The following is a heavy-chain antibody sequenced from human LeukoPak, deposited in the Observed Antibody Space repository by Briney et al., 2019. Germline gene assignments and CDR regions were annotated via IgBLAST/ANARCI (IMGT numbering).Heavy chain of an antibody. CDR1: GYSFTSYY. V-gene: IGHV5-51*01. Sequence: GESLKISCKGSGYSFTSYYIGWVRQMPGQSLECRLVIYPGLSDTNHTPSFQGQVTMSADKCISTAYLQWSSLKASDTAMYYCARRVEKATLGPAPQNERHYYYYLDVWGKGTTVTVSS. CDR3: ARRVEKATLGPAPQNERHYYYYLDV. D-gene: IGHD5-24*01. CDR2: IYPGLSDT. J-gene: IGHJ6*03.